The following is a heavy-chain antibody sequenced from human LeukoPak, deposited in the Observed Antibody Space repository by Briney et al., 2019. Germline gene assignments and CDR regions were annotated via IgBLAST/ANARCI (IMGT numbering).Heavy chain of an antibody. CDR1: GGSISSDGYY. J-gene: IGHJ5*02. CDR3: ASSYIVVVPAASWFDP. Sequence: SETLSLTCTVSGGSISSDGYYWSWIRQHPGKGLEWIGYIYYTGSTYYNPSLRSRVTISVDTSKNQFSLKLSSVTAADTAVYYCASSYIVVVPAASWFDPWGQGTLVTVSS. V-gene: IGHV4-31*03. D-gene: IGHD2-2*01. CDR2: IYYTGST.